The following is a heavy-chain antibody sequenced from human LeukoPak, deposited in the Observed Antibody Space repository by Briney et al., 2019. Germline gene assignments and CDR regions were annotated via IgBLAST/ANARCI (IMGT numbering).Heavy chain of an antibody. CDR1: GFTFSDYY. D-gene: IGHD2-15*01. J-gene: IGHJ4*02. CDR2: IKYDGSEK. Sequence: GGSLRLSCAASGFTFSDYYMDWVRQAPGKGLEWVANIKYDGSEKYYVDSVRGRFTISRDNAKNSLYLQMNSLTPEDAAVYFCAKDCSGGSCYDYWGQGTLVTVSS. CDR3: AKDCSGGSCYDY. V-gene: IGHV3-7*04.